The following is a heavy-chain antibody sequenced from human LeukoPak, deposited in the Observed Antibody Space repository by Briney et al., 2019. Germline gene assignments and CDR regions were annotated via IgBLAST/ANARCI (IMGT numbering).Heavy chain of an antibody. Sequence: ASVKVSCKASGYTFTGYYMHWVRQAPGQGLEWMGWINPNSGGTNYAQKFQGRVTMTRDTSISTAYMELSRLRSDDTAVYYCARSLDYDILTGWQFDPWGQGTLVTVSS. V-gene: IGHV1-2*02. D-gene: IGHD3-9*01. CDR3: ARSLDYDILTGWQFDP. CDR1: GYTFTGYY. J-gene: IGHJ5*02. CDR2: INPNSGGT.